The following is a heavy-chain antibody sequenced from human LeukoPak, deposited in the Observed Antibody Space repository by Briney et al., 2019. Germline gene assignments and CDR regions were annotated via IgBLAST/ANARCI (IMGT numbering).Heavy chain of an antibody. CDR1: GFTFSSYA. CDR3: AQGTRYYYDSSGSDYFDY. CDR2: ISGSGGSS. D-gene: IGHD3-22*01. Sequence: GGSLRLSCVASGFTFSSYAMSWVRQAPGKGLDWVSAISGSGGSSYYADSVKGRFTISRDNSKNTLYLQMNSLRAEDTAVYYCAQGTRYYYDSSGSDYFDYWGQGTLVTVSS. J-gene: IGHJ4*02. V-gene: IGHV3-23*01.